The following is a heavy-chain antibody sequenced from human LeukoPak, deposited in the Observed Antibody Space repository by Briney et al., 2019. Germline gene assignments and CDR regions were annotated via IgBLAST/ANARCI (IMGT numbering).Heavy chain of an antibody. CDR2: ISSSDSYM. D-gene: IGHD3-10*01. V-gene: IGHV3-21*01. Sequence: GGSLRLSCAASGFTFSSLYMNWVRQAPGKGLEWVSSISSSDSYMYYADSVKGRFTISRDNAKNSLYLQMNSLRAEDTAVYYCASYYYGSGTSLGYWGQGTLVTVSS. CDR3: ASYYYGSGTSLGY. CDR1: GFTFSSLY. J-gene: IGHJ4*02.